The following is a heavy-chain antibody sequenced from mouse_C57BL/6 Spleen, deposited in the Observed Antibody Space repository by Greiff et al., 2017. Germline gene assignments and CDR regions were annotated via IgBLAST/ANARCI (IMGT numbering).Heavy chain of an antibody. Sequence: EVKLMESGGGLVKPGGSLKLSCAASGFTFSDYGMHWVRQAPEKGLEWVAYISSGSSTIYYADTVKGRFTISRDNAKNTLFLQTTSLRSDDTAMYYCARGGDWGYYARDYWGQGTSVTVSS. CDR3: ARGGDWGYYARDY. D-gene: IGHD4-1*01. CDR1: GFTFSDYG. J-gene: IGHJ4*01. CDR2: ISSGSSTI. V-gene: IGHV5-17*01.